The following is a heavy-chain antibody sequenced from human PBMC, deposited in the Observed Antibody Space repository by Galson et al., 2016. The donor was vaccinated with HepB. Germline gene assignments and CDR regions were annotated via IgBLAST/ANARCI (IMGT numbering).Heavy chain of an antibody. J-gene: IGHJ6*02. Sequence: SVKVSCKASGYTFSSYALHWVRQAPGQRFEWMGWINAGNGNTKYAQNLQDRVTITMDRSARTVYMELSSLRFEDTAVYYCAGDRKIYQLLYPGYYYGMDVWGQGTTVTVSS. CDR2: INAGNGNT. CDR1: GYTFSSYA. V-gene: IGHV1-3*01. CDR3: AGDRKIYQLLYPGYYYGMDV. D-gene: IGHD2-2*02.